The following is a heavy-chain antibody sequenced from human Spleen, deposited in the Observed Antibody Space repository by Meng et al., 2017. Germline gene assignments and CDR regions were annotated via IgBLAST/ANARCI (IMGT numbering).Heavy chain of an antibody. CDR1: GGSISSGGYS. CDR2: IYHSGST. J-gene: IGHJ4*02. D-gene: IGHD2-8*01. CDR3: ARVSANGVFAEGGFDY. Sequence: QLQLQESGSGLVKPSHTLSRTCAASGGSISSGGYSWSWIRQPPGKGLEWIGYIYHSGSTYYNPSLKSRVTISVDRSKNQFSLKLSSVTAADTAVYYCARVSANGVFAEGGFDYWGQGTLVTVSS. V-gene: IGHV4-30-2*01.